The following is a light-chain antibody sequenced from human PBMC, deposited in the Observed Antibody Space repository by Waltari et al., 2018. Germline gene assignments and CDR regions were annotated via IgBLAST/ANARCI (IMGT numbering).Light chain of an antibody. J-gene: IGKJ1*01. CDR2: GAS. CDR1: QSVSSN. V-gene: IGKV3-15*01. Sequence: EIVVTQSPATLSVSPGERATLSCRASQSVSSNLAWYQQKPGQAPRLLIYGASTRATGIPAMSSGSGSGTEFTLTISSLQFEDFAVYYCQQYNNWPPTWTFGQGTKVEIK. CDR3: QQYNNWPPTWT.